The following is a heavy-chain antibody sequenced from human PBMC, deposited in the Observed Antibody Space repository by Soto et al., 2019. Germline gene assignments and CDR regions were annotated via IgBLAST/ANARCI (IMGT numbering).Heavy chain of an antibody. CDR1: GFIFSDSA. D-gene: IGHD3-10*01. CDR3: ARGLRAPIGDYYYHGMDV. Sequence: PGGSLRLSCAASGFIFSDSAIHWVRQASGKGLEWVGRIRSRANNYATSSPASLKGRFKFFRDDSKNTAYLQMNTLKTEDTAVYYCARGLRAPIGDYYYHGMDVWGQGTTVTVSS. V-gene: IGHV3-73*01. J-gene: IGHJ6*02. CDR2: IRSRANNYAT.